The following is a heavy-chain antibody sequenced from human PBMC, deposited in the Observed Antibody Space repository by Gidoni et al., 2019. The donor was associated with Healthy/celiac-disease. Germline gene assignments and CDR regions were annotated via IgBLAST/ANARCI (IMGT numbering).Heavy chain of an antibody. Sequence: QVQLQQWGAGLLKPSETLSLTCAVYGGSFSGYYWSWIRQPPGKGLEWIGEINPGGSTNYNPSPKSRVTISVDTSKNQFSLKLSSVTAADTAVYYCARALCGGSCYLKGGSQYFQHWGQGTLVTVSS. J-gene: IGHJ1*01. CDR1: GGSFSGYY. V-gene: IGHV4-34*01. CDR2: INPGGST. D-gene: IGHD2-15*01. CDR3: ARALCGGSCYLKGGSQYFQH.